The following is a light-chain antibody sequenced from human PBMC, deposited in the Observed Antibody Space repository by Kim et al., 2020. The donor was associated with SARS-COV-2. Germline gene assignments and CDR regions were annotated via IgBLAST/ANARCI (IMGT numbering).Light chain of an antibody. J-gene: IGLJ3*02. V-gene: IGLV2-14*03. Sequence: GQSIHIACTGTSSDVGGYNYVSWYQQHPGKAPKLMIYDVSNRPSGVSNRFSGSKSGNTASLTISGLQAEDEADYYCSSYTSSSTWVFGGGTQLTVL. CDR3: SSYTSSSTWV. CDR1: SSDVGGYNY. CDR2: DVS.